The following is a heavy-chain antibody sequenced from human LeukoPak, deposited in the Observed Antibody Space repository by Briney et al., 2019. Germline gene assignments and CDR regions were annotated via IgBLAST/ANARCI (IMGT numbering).Heavy chain of an antibody. CDR2: ISGSGDST. J-gene: IGHJ4*02. CDR3: ATRYYDYVWGSYPLDY. Sequence: GGSLRLSCAASGFTFSSYGMSWVRQAPGKGLEWVSAISGSGDSTYYADSVKGRFTISRDNAKNSLYLQMNSLRAEDTAVYYCATRYYDYVWGSYPLDYWGQGTLVTVSS. V-gene: IGHV3-23*01. CDR1: GFTFSSYG. D-gene: IGHD3-16*02.